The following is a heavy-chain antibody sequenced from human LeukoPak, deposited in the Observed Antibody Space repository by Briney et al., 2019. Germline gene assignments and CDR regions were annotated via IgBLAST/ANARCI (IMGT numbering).Heavy chain of an antibody. Sequence: GGSLRLSCAASGFTFSSYGMHWVRQAPGKGLEWVAVIWYDGSNKYYADSVKGRFTISRDNSKNTLYLQMNSLRAEGTAVYYCARDPKPHYKVRGVIYYFDYWGQGTLVTVSS. CDR2: IWYDGSNK. CDR3: ARDPKPHYKVRGVIYYFDY. D-gene: IGHD3-10*01. J-gene: IGHJ4*02. V-gene: IGHV3-33*01. CDR1: GFTFSSYG.